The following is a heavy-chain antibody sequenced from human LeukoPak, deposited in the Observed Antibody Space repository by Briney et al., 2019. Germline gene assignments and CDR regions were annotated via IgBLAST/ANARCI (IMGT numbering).Heavy chain of an antibody. CDR1: GFTFSSYS. CDR3: ARDPEYYYEYMPFDY. J-gene: IGHJ4*02. D-gene: IGHD3-22*01. V-gene: IGHV3-21*01. Sequence: GGSLRLSCAASGFTFSSYSMNWVRQAPGKGLEWVSSISSSSSYIYYADSVKGRFTISRDNAKNSLYLQMNSLRAQDTAVCYCARDPEYYYEYMPFDYWGQGTLVTVSS. CDR2: ISSSSSYI.